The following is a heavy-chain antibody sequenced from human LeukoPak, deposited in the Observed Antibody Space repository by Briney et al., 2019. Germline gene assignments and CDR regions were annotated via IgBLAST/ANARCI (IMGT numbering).Heavy chain of an antibody. J-gene: IGHJ4*02. CDR2: IYYSGST. CDR1: GYSIGSSSYY. D-gene: IGHD6-19*01. V-gene: IGHV4-39*01. CDR3: ARPVAGTSFFDY. Sequence: SETLSLTCAVSGYSIGSSSYYWGWIRQPPGKGLEWIGSIYYSGSTYYNPSLKSRVTISVDMSKNQFSLKLSSVTAADTAVYYCARPVAGTSFFDYWGQGTLVTVSS.